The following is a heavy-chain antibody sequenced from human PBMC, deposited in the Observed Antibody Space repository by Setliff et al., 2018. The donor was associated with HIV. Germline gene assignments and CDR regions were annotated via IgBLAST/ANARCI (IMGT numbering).Heavy chain of an antibody. CDR3: ARVYYFDSSGYYQRGDVFDI. CDR2: IYDSGSP. V-gene: IGHV4-59*01. Sequence: SETLSLTCTVSGGSTSNEYWSWIRQPPGKGLEWIGYIYDSGSPKYNPSLKSRVTISVDTSKSQISLKLTSVTAADTDMYHCARVYYFDSSGYYQRGDVFDIWGQGTMVTVSS. CDR1: GGSTSNEY. D-gene: IGHD3-22*01. J-gene: IGHJ3*02.